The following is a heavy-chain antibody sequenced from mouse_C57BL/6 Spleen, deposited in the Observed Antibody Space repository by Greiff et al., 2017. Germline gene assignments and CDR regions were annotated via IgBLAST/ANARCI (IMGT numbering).Heavy chain of an antibody. V-gene: IGHV1-26*01. CDR2: INPNNGGT. CDR3: ARSDYYGNYGY. D-gene: IGHD2-1*01. Sequence: EVQLQQSGPELVKPGASVKISCKASGYTFTDYYMNWVKQSHGKSLEWMGDINPNNGGTSYNQKFKGKATLTVDKSSSTAYMELRSLTSEDSAVYYCARSDYYGNYGYWGQGTTLTVSS. CDR1: GYTFTDYY. J-gene: IGHJ2*01.